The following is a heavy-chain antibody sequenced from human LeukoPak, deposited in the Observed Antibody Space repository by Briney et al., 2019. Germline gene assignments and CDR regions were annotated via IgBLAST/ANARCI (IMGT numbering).Heavy chain of an antibody. CDR3: ARDLGEPYGMDV. CDR2: ISYDGSNK. CDR1: GFTFSSYA. D-gene: IGHD3-16*01. Sequence: PGGSLRLSCAASGFTFSSYAMHWVRQAPGKGLEWVAVISYDGSNKYYADSVKGRFTISRDNSKNTLYLQMNSLRAEDTAVYYCARDLGEPYGMDVWGQGTTVTVSS. V-gene: IGHV3-30*14. J-gene: IGHJ6*02.